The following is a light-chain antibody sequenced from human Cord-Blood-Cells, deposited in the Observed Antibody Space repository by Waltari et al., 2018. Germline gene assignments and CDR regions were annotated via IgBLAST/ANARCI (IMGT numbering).Light chain of an antibody. Sequence: QSVLTQPPSVSGAPGPRVTISCTGSSSNIGAGSDVHWYKQLPGTAPKLPIYGNSNRPSGVPDRFSGSKSGTSASLAITGLQAEDEADYYCQSYDSSLSGYVFGTGTKVTVL. V-gene: IGLV1-40*01. CDR1: SSNIGAGSD. CDR2: GNS. CDR3: QSYDSSLSGYV. J-gene: IGLJ1*01.